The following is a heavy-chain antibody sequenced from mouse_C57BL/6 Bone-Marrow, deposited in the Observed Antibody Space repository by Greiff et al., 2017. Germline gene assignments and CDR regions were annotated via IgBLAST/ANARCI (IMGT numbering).Heavy chain of an antibody. J-gene: IGHJ3*01. Sequence: EVQLQQSGPELVKPGASVKISCKASGYTFTDYYMNWVKQSHGKSLEWIGDINPNNGGTSYNQKFKGKATLTVDKSSSTAYMELRSLTSEDSAVYYCARPYYYGSSGGFAYWGQGTLVTVSA. CDR3: ARPYYYGSSGGFAY. V-gene: IGHV1-26*01. CDR2: INPNNGGT. D-gene: IGHD1-1*01. CDR1: GYTFTDYY.